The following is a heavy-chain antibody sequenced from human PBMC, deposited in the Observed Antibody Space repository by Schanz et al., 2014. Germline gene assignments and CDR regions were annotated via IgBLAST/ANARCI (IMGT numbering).Heavy chain of an antibody. CDR2: ISSGSSYA. V-gene: IGHV3-11*06. D-gene: IGHD6-13*01. Sequence: QLVGSGGGLIQPGGSLRLSCAASGFTFSDYYMSWIRQAPGKGLEWVSDISSGSSYANYADSVKGRFTISRDNAKNTLYLQMNSLRAEDTAVYFCARVRRRIATPSTPSFRNYYYYAMDVWGQGTTVTVSS. CDR1: GFTFSDYY. CDR3: ARVRRRIATPSTPSFRNYYYYAMDV. J-gene: IGHJ6*02.